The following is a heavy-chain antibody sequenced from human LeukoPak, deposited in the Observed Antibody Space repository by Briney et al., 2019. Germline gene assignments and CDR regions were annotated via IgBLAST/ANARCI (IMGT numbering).Heavy chain of an antibody. Sequence: GGSLRLSCAASGFTVNSNYMSWVRQAPGKGLEWVSVIYSGGSTYCADSVKGRFTISTDNSKNTMYLQMNSLRAEDTAVYYCARVGYGYYFDYWGQGTLVTVSS. CDR3: ARVGYGYYFDY. J-gene: IGHJ4*02. CDR2: IYSGGST. D-gene: IGHD5-18*01. V-gene: IGHV3-53*01. CDR1: GFTVNSNY.